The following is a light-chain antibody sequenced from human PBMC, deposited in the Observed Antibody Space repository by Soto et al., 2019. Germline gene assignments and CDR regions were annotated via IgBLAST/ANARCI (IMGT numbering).Light chain of an antibody. CDR2: DTS. V-gene: IGKV1D-16*01. J-gene: IGKJ4*01. CDR1: QEIGSW. CDR3: QHDNSYPLT. Sequence: DIQMTQSPSALSSSEGDRVTITSRASQEIGSWFAWYQQKPGKAPTSLIYDTSTLQIEVPSRFRGSGSWTDFTLTISSLQPEDSAIYYCQHDNSYPLTSGGGTQVEI.